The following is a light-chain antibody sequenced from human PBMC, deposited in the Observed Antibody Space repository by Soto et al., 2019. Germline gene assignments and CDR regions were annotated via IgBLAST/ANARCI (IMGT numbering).Light chain of an antibody. CDR3: QSYDSSLSVVV. V-gene: IGLV1-40*01. CDR2: GNS. Sequence: QSVLTQPPSVSGAPGQRVTISCTGSSSNIGAGYDVHWYQQLPGTAPKLLIYGNSNRPSGVPDRFSGSKSGTSASLAITGLQAEDEVDYYCQSYDSSLSVVVFGGGPMLTVL. CDR1: SSNIGAGYD. J-gene: IGLJ2*01.